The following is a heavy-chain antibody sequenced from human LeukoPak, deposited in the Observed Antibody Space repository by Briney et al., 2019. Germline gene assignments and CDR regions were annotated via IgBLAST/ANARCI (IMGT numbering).Heavy chain of an antibody. Sequence: GGSVRLFCAASGFTLSSYAMIGLRQAPGKGLEGVSAISGRGGSTYYEDTVKGRFTSSRDNSKNKLYLQMNSLKAEDTAVYYCAKVHLDEWELPTTYYFDYWGQGTLVTVSS. CDR3: AKVHLDEWELPTTYYFDY. V-gene: IGHV3-23*01. CDR2: ISGRGGST. J-gene: IGHJ4*02. D-gene: IGHD1-26*01. CDR1: GFTLSSYA.